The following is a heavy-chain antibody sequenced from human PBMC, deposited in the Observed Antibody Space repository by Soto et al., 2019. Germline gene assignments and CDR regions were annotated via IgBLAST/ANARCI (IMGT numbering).Heavy chain of an antibody. V-gene: IGHV3-9*01. CDR2: ISWNSGSI. CDR1: GFTFGDHA. Sequence: EVQLVESGGGLVQPGRSLRLSCAASGFTFGDHAMHCVRQAPGKGLEWVSGISWNSGSIGYADSVKGRFTICRDNAKNSVYLQMNSLRAEDTALYYCAKDSGGGVGLVDYWGQGTLVTVSS. J-gene: IGHJ4*02. D-gene: IGHD3-16*01. CDR3: AKDSGGGVGLVDY.